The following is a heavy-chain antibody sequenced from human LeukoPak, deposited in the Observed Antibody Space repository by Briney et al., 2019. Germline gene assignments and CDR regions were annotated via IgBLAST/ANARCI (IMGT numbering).Heavy chain of an antibody. Sequence: GGSLRLSCAASGFSFSDYWMTWIRQAPGKGLEWVANIKPDGSEKYYVDSVKGRFTISRDNAKNSLFLQMNSLRAEDTAVYYCARGVLFKSLGYWGQGTLVTVSS. J-gene: IGHJ4*02. CDR2: IKPDGSEK. CDR1: GFSFSDYW. D-gene: IGHD3-3*01. CDR3: ARGVLFKSLGY. V-gene: IGHV3-7*01.